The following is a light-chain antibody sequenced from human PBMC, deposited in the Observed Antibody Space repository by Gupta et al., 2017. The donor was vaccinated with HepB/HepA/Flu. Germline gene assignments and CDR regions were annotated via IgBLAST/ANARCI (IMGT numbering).Light chain of an antibody. CDR1: YNDVGGSDS. CDR3: HSYTSSCKGV. Sequence: SALTQPASVSGSPGQSITISCTGTYNDVGGSDSVSWYQQRPGFAPPLLLYDVRGRPAGVPPRFSGSKSGNTASLTISGLQAADEADYYVHSYTSSCKGVFGTGTKVTV. V-gene: IGLV2-14*03. CDR2: DVR. J-gene: IGLJ1*01.